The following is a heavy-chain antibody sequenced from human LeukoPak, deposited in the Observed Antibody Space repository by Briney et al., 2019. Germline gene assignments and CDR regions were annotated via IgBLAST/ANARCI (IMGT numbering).Heavy chain of an antibody. J-gene: IGHJ6*03. D-gene: IGHD3-10*01. CDR1: GYTFTDYY. CDR2: INAHSGGT. Sequence: ASVKVSCKASGYTFTDYYLHWVRQAPGQGLEWMGWINAHSGGTNYAQNFLGRVTMTRDTSVSTGYMELSSLRSDDTAVYYCARVPRPDCASGTYRHYYYMDVWGKGTTVTVSS. CDR3: ARVPRPDCASGTYRHYYYMDV. V-gene: IGHV1-2*02.